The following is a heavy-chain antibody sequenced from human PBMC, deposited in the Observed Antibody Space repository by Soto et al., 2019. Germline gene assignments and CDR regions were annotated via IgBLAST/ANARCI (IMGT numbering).Heavy chain of an antibody. Sequence: SETLSLTCTVSGGSISSGGYYWSWIRQHPGKGLEWIGYIYYSGSTYYNPSLKSRVTISVDTSKNQFSLKLSSVTAADTAVYYCARSQGRGVIRNFDYWGQGTLVTVSS. CDR2: IYYSGST. CDR1: GGSISSGGYY. CDR3: ARSQGRGVIRNFDY. D-gene: IGHD3-10*01. V-gene: IGHV4-31*03. J-gene: IGHJ4*02.